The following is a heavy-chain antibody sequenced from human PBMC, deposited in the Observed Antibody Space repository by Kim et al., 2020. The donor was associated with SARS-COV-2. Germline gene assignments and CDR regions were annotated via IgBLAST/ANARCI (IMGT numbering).Heavy chain of an antibody. CDR3: ARAPRGLDY. CDR1: GFTFSSYA. Sequence: GGSLRLSCAASGFTFSSYAMHWVRQAPGKGLEWVAVISYDGSNKYYADSVKGRFTISRDNSKNTLYLQMNSLRAEDTAVYYCARAPRGLDYWGQGTLVTVSS. J-gene: IGHJ4*02. V-gene: IGHV3-30-3*01. CDR2: ISYDGSNK. D-gene: IGHD3-10*01.